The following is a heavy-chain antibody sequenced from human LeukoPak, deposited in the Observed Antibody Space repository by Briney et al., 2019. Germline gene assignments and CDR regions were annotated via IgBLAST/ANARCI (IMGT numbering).Heavy chain of an antibody. J-gene: IGHJ5*02. V-gene: IGHV3-7*01. CDR2: IKQDGSEK. CDR1: GFTFSSYW. Sequence: GGSLRLSCAASGFTFSSYWMSWVRQAPGKGLEWVANIKQDGSEKYYVDSVKGRFTISRDNAKNSLYLQMNSLRAEDTAVYYCARKGEPHITYYDFWSGYWKNWFDPWGQGTLVTVSS. D-gene: IGHD3-3*01. CDR3: ARKGEPHITYYDFWSGYWKNWFDP.